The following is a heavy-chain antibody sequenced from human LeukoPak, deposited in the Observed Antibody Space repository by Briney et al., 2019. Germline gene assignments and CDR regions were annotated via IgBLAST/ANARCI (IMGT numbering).Heavy chain of an antibody. D-gene: IGHD3-10*01. CDR1: GFTFDDYA. J-gene: IGHJ4*02. CDR3: ARRAGDAPDSYYFDY. CDR2: ISWNSGSI. V-gene: IGHV3-9*01. Sequence: PGGSLRLSCAASGFTFDDYAMHWVRQAPGKGLEWVSGISWNSGSIGYADSVKGRFTISRDNAKNSLYLQMNSLRAEDTALYYCARRAGDAPDSYYFDYWGQGTLVTVSS.